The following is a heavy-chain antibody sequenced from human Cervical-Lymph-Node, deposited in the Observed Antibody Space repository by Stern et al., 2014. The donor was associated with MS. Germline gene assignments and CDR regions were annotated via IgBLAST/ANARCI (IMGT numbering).Heavy chain of an antibody. D-gene: IGHD1/OR15-1a*01. CDR1: GFTFTDHF. V-gene: IGHV3-72*01. CDR3: VRDNKFYGIDV. J-gene: IGHJ6*02. CDR2: ISNKASTYGT. Sequence: EDQLVESGGGLVQPGGSLRLSCAVSGFTFTDHFIDWVRQAPGKGLGRVGRISNKASTYGTEYAAAVKGRFTLSRDDSENSLSLQMNSLKTEDTAVYYCVRDNKFYGIDVWGQGTTVTVSS.